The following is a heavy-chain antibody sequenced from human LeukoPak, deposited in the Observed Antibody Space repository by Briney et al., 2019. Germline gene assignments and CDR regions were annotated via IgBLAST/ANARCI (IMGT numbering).Heavy chain of an antibody. Sequence: ESGHTMANPTQTLTLTCTFFGSSFSTRGVGVGWICQPPGKALELLALFYWDDDKRYSPSLKSRLTITKYTSKNQVVLTMTNMDPVDTATDYCAIKRGYVRYWGQGTLVTVS. J-gene: IGHJ4*02. D-gene: IGHD5-12*01. CDR2: FYWDDDK. V-gene: IGHV2-5*02. CDR1: GSSFSTRGVG. CDR3: AIKRGYVRY.